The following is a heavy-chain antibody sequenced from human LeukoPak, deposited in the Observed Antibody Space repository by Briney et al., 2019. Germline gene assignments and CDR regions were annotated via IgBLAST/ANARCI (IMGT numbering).Heavy chain of an antibody. V-gene: IGHV1-69*05. Sequence: ASVKVSCKASGGTFSSYAISWVRQAPGQGLEWMGRIIPIFGTANYAQKFQSRVTITTDESTSTAYMELSSLRSEDTAVYYCARGSLRYFDWFIDYWGQGTLVTVSS. J-gene: IGHJ4*02. D-gene: IGHD3-9*01. CDR2: IIPIFGTA. CDR1: GGTFSSYA. CDR3: ARGSLRYFDWFIDY.